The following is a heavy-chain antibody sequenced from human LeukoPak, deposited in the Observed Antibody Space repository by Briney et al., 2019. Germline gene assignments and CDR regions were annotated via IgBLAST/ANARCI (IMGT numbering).Heavy chain of an antibody. CDR1: GFTFSSYA. CDR2: ISGSGVTT. Sequence: PGGSLRLSCAASGFTFSSYAMSWVRRAPGKGLEWVLGISGSGVTTFYADSVKGRFTVSRDNSKNSLYLQMNSLRAEDTAVYFCAKARYSGTSTPFDYWGQGTLVTVSS. CDR3: AKARYSGTSTPFDY. D-gene: IGHD1-26*01. J-gene: IGHJ4*02. V-gene: IGHV3-23*01.